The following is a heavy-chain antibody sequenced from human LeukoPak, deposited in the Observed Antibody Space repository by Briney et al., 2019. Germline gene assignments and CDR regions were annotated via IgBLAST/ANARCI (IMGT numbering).Heavy chain of an antibody. Sequence: RTSETLSLTCAVYGGSFSGYYWSWIRQPPGKGLEWIGEINHSGSTNYNPSLKSRVTISVDTSKNQFSLKLSSVTAADTAVYYCARTRNPRVQRYYYYGMDVWGQGTTVTVSS. CDR2: INHSGST. D-gene: IGHD1-1*01. J-gene: IGHJ6*02. CDR1: GGSFSGYY. V-gene: IGHV4-34*01. CDR3: ARTRNPRVQRYYYYGMDV.